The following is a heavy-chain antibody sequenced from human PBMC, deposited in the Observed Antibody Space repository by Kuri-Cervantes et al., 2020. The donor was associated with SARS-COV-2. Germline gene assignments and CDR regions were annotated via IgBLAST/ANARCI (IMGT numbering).Heavy chain of an antibody. CDR2: INPNSGGT. CDR3: ARPPADYYYMDV. J-gene: IGHJ6*03. Sequence: ASVKVSCKASGYTFTSYGISWVRQAPGQGLEWMGWINPNSGGTNYAQKFQGRVTMTRDTSISTAYMELSRLRSDDMAVYYCARPPADYYYMDVWGKGTTVTVSS. V-gene: IGHV1-2*02. CDR1: GYTFTSYG.